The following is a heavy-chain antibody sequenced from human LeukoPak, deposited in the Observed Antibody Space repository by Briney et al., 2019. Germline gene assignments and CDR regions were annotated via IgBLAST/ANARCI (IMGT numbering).Heavy chain of an antibody. D-gene: IGHD6-13*01. CDR1: GFSLSTSGMC. Sequence: SGPTLVNPTQTLTLTCTFSGFSLSTSGMCVSWIRQPPGKALERLARIDWDDDKYYSTSLKTRLTISKDTSKNQVVLTMTNMDPVDTATYYCARMRAAAGTVVYYYYMDVWGKGTTVTVSS. CDR2: IDWDDDK. J-gene: IGHJ6*03. CDR3: ARMRAAAGTVVYYYYMDV. V-gene: IGHV2-70*11.